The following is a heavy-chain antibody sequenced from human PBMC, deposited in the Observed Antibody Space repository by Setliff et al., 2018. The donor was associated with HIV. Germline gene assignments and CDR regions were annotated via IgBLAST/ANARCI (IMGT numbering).Heavy chain of an antibody. D-gene: IGHD6-19*01. Sequence: GGSLRLSCAGSGFIFSNYAMYWVRQPPGKGLEWVSGISWNGDLTAYAGFTKGRFTISRDTARRSLYLQMNSLTTEDTGLYYCVKDGALAGRYFHYMDVWGKGTTVTVSS. CDR1: GFIFSNYA. CDR3: VKDGALAGRYFHYMDV. CDR2: ISWNGDLT. J-gene: IGHJ6*03. V-gene: IGHV3-9*01.